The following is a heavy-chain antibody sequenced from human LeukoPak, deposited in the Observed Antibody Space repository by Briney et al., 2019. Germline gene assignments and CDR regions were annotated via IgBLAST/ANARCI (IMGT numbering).Heavy chain of an antibody. V-gene: IGHV3-74*01. D-gene: IGHD3-22*01. CDR1: GFTFKPYW. J-gene: IGHJ4*02. CDR2: INDDGSDT. Sequence: QPGGSLRLSCAASGFTFKPYWMHWVRQVPGKGPVWVARINDDGSDTVYADSVKGRFTISRDDAKNMLFLQMNSLRGEDTAVYHCVRGGPSTWFWGQGTLVTVSS. CDR3: VRGGPSTWF.